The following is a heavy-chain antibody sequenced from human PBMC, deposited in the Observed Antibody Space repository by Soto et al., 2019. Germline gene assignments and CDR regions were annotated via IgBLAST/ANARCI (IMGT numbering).Heavy chain of an antibody. J-gene: IGHJ6*02. V-gene: IGHV3-74*01. Sequence: GGSLRLSCAASGFTFSSYWMHWVRQAPGKGLVWVSRINSDGSSTSYADSVKGRFTISRDNAKNTLYVQMNSLRAEDTAVYYCARAPGPIVGATNDYYYGMDVWGQGTTVTVSS. CDR2: INSDGSST. CDR1: GFTFSSYW. D-gene: IGHD1-26*01. CDR3: ARAPGPIVGATNDYYYGMDV.